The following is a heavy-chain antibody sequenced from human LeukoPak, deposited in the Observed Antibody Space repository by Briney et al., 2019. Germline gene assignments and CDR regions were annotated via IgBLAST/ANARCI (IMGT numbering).Heavy chain of an antibody. J-gene: IGHJ3*02. D-gene: IGHD4/OR15-4a*01. CDR2: IYNSGST. V-gene: IGHV4-59*08. Sequence: SETLSLTCAVSGGSISDYYWTWIRQPPGKELEWVGYIYNSGSTNYNPSLKRRVTISVDMSKYQFSLKLRSVTAADTAMYYCARRQKLRGPRAGDAFDIWGQGTKVTVSS. CDR3: ARRQKLRGPRAGDAFDI. CDR1: GGSISDYY.